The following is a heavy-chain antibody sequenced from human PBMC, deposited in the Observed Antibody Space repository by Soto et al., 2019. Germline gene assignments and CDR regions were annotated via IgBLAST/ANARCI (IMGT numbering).Heavy chain of an antibody. CDR3: ARGAPYSSGWWFDY. D-gene: IGHD6-19*01. CDR1: GFSFSTYA. CDR2: IWYDGTDK. Sequence: PGGSLRLSCEALGFSFSTYAMHWVRRAPGKGLELVSVIWYDGTDKYYADSVKGRFTISRDNFSNTLYLHMSSLRVEDTAVYYCARGAPYSSGWWFDYWGQGTRVTVSS. V-gene: IGHV3-33*01. J-gene: IGHJ4*02.